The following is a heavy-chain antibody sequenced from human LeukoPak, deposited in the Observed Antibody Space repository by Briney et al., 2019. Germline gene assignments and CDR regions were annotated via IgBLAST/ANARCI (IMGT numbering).Heavy chain of an antibody. V-gene: IGHV3-7*01. CDR2: IKQDGSEK. J-gene: IGHJ4*02. CDR3: ARDETPEDSSGWPYFDY. D-gene: IGHD6-19*01. Sequence: GGSLRLSCAASGFTFSSYWMSWVRQAPGKGLEWVAYIKQDGSEKYYVDSVKGRFTISRDNAKNSLYLQMNSLRAEDTAVYYCARDETPEDSSGWPYFDYWGQGTLVTVSS. CDR1: GFTFSSYW.